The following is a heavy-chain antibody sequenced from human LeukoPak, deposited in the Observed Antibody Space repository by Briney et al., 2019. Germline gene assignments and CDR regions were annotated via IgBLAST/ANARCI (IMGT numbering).Heavy chain of an antibody. CDR2: ISYDGSNK. CDR3: AKPHFDY. J-gene: IGHJ4*02. V-gene: IGHV3-30*04. CDR1: GFTFSSYA. Sequence: GGSLRLSCAASGFTFSSYAMHWVRQAPGKGLEWVAVISYDGSNKYYADSVKGRFTISRDNSKNTLYLQMNSLRAEDTAVYYCAKPHFDYWGQGTLVTVSS.